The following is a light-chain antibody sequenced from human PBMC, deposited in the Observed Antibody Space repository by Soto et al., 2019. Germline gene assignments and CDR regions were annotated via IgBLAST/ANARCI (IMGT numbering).Light chain of an antibody. CDR3: QQYHSRLT. CDR2: DAS. J-gene: IGKJ4*01. V-gene: IGKV1-33*01. Sequence: DIQMTQSPSSLSASVGDRVTITWQASQDIRNFLNWYQQKPGKAPKLLIYDASNLETGVPSRFSGSGSGTDFTFTISSLQPEDVATYYCQQYHSRLTFGGGTKVEIE. CDR1: QDIRNF.